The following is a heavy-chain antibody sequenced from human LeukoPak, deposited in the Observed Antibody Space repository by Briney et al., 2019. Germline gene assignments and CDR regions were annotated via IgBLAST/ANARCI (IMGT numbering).Heavy chain of an antibody. D-gene: IGHD3-22*01. CDR3: ARVCGYYDSSGYYDY. V-gene: IGHV4-34*01. Sequence: PSETLSLTCAVYGGSFSGYYWSWIRQPPGEGLEWIGEINHSGSTNYNPSLKSRVTISVDTSKNQFSLKLSSVTAADTAVYYCARVCGYYDSSGYYDYWGQGTLVTVSS. CDR1: GGSFSGYY. CDR2: INHSGST. J-gene: IGHJ4*02.